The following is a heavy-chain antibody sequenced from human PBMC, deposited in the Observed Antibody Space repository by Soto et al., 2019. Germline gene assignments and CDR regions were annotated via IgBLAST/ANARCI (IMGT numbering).Heavy chain of an antibody. J-gene: IGHJ4*02. CDR1: GGSISSDY. CDR2: SYYNGVT. Sequence: QVQLQESGPGLVKPSETLSLTCTVSGGSISSDYWSWIRQSPGKALEWIGYSYYNGVTKYNPSLKSRVTISVDTSQNQFSLRLTSVTAADTAVYYCARRSRSSSGWYFLDYWGQGTLVTVSS. CDR3: ARRSRSSSGWYFLDY. V-gene: IGHV4-59*01. D-gene: IGHD6-19*01.